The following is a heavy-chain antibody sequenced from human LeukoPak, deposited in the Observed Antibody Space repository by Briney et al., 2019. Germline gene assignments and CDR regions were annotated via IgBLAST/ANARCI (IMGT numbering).Heavy chain of an antibody. J-gene: IGHJ4*02. V-gene: IGHV3-23*01. CDR2: ITGSGGTT. CDR1: GITFSFYG. CDR3: AKDRVGALLYFDF. D-gene: IGHD1-26*01. Sequence: PGGSLRLSCEASGITFSFYGMSWVRQAPGKGLEWVSAITGSGGTTYYADSMKGRFTISRDNSKNTLYLQMNSPRAEDTAVYYCAKDRVGALLYFDFWGQGTLVTVSS.